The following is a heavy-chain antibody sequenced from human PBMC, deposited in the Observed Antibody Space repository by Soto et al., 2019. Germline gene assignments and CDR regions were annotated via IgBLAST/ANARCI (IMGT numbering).Heavy chain of an antibody. CDR2: IDWDDDK. D-gene: IGHD2-15*01. CDR1: AFSLSSYGMC. V-gene: IGHV2-5*08. J-gene: IGHJ4*02. CDR3: AHRPSYCSGGSCYSGFDY. Sequence: SGPTLVKPTQTLTLTCTFSAFSLSSYGMCVSWIRQPPGKALEWLARIDWDDDKRYSPSLKSRLTITKDTSKNQVVLTMTNMDPVDTATYYCAHRPSYCSGGSCYSGFDYWGQGTLVTVSS.